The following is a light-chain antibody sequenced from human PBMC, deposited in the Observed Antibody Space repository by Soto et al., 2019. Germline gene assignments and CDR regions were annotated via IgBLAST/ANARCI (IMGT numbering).Light chain of an antibody. CDR2: GVS. V-gene: IGKV3-15*01. CDR1: QRLSSN. J-gene: IGKJ4*01. Sequence: EIVMTQSPATLSVSPGERATLSSRASQRLSSNLAWYQQKPGQAPRLLIYGVSTRATGVPARFSGSGSGTEFTLTISSLQSEDSAVYYCQQYKNWLALTFGGGTKVDI. CDR3: QQYKNWLALT.